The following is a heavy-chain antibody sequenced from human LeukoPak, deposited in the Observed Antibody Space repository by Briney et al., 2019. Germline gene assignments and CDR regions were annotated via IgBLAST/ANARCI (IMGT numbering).Heavy chain of an antibody. D-gene: IGHD6-6*01. Sequence: PGGSLRLSCAASGFTFDDYAMHWVRQAPGKGLELVSLISGDGGSTYYADSVKGRFTISRDNSKNSLYLQMNSLRTEDTALYYCAKTEEYSSSSHAFDYWGQGTLVTVSS. CDR3: AKTEEYSSSSHAFDY. CDR2: ISGDGGST. V-gene: IGHV3-43*02. CDR1: GFTFDDYA. J-gene: IGHJ4*02.